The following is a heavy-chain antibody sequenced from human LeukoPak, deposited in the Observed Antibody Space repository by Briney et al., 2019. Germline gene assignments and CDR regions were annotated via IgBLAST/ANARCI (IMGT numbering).Heavy chain of an antibody. CDR1: GDSLSSGGYS. D-gene: IGHD3-22*01. J-gene: IGHJ4*02. V-gene: IGHV4-61*08. CDR3: ARDRYYYDSSARYFDY. Sequence: SETLSLTCEVSGDSLSSGGYSWSWIRQPPGKGLEWIGYIYYSGSTNYSPSLKSRVTMSVDTSKNQFSLKLSSVTAADTAVYYCARDRYYYDSSARYFDYWGQGTLVTVSS. CDR2: IYYSGST.